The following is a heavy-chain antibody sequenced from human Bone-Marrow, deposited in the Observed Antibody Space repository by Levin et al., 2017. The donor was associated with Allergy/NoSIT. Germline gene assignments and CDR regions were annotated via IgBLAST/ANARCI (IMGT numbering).Heavy chain of an antibody. V-gene: IGHV1-2*02. J-gene: IGHJ3*02. CDR2: INPNSGGT. Sequence: ASVKVSCKASGYTFTGYYMHWVRQAPGQGLEWMGWINPNSGGTNYAQKFQGRVTMTRDTSISTAYMELSRLRSDDTAVYYCARRVLRYVDWFVSLDAFDIWGQGTMVTVSS. CDR3: ARRVLRYVDWFVSLDAFDI. D-gene: IGHD3-9*01. CDR1: GYTFTGYY.